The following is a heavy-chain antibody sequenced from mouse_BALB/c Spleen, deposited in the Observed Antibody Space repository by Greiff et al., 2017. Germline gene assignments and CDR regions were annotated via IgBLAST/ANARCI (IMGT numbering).Heavy chain of an antibody. CDR2: IDPENGNT. V-gene: IGHV14-1*02. CDR1: GFNIKDYY. CDR3: ARGGDYDETAWFAY. J-gene: IGHJ3*01. Sequence: EVQLQQSGAELVRPGALVKLSCKASGFNIKDYYMHWVKQRPEQGLEWIGWIDPENGNTIYDPKFQGKARITADTSSNTAYLQLSSLTSEDTAVFYCARGGDYDETAWFAYWGQGTLVTVSA. D-gene: IGHD2-4*01.